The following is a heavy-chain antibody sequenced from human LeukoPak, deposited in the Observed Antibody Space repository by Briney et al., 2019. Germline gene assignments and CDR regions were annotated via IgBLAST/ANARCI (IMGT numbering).Heavy chain of an antibody. V-gene: IGHV3-11*01. CDR2: ITNGGSTI. CDR3: ARSIGLTGGGVDV. CDR1: GFTFSDYN. D-gene: IGHD3-9*01. Sequence: GGSLRLSCAASGFTFSDYNMNWVRQAPGKGLEWVSYITNGGSTIHHADSVKGRFTISRDNAKKTLYLQMNSLRAEDTAVYYCARSIGLTGGGVDVLGQGTTVTVSS. J-gene: IGHJ6*02.